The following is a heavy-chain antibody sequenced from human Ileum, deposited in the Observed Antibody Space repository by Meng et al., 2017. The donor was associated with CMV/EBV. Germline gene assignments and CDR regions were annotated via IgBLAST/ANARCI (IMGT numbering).Heavy chain of an antibody. J-gene: IGHJ5*02. CDR2: ISSSSSYM. D-gene: IGHD6-6*01. Sequence: GESLKISCAASGFIFSSYSMNWVRQAPGKGLEWVSSISSSSSYMYYADSVKGRFTISRDNDKNSLYLQMNSMRVEDTAVYYCSRDPGRSSITWGQGTLVTVSS. V-gene: IGHV3-21*01. CDR3: SRDPGRSSIT. CDR1: GFIFSSYS.